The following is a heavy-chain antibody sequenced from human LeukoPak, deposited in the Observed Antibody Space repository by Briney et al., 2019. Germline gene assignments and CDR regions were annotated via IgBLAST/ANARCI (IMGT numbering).Heavy chain of an antibody. D-gene: IGHD6-13*01. CDR2: IYSGGAT. CDR3: ARDPPAVAINTYA. J-gene: IGHJ5*02. CDR1: GFTVSNNY. Sequence: PGGSLRLSCAASGFTVSNNYMRWVRQAPGKGLGWVSLIYSGGATFYADAVKGRFTISRDGSKNTLYLQMNSLRAEDTAVYYCARDPPAVAINTYAWGQGTLVTVSS. V-gene: IGHV3-66*01.